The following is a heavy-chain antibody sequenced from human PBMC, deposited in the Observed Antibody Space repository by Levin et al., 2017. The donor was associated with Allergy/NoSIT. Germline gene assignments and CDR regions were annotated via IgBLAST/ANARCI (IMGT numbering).Heavy chain of an antibody. CDR1: GFTFSSYA. Sequence: TGGSLRLSCAASGFTFSSYAMSWVRQAPGKGLEWVSAISGSGGSTYYADSVKGRFTISRDNSKNTLYLQMNSLGAEDTAVYYCAKSTFESSGEVDYWGQGTLVTVSS. D-gene: IGHD2/OR15-2a*01. V-gene: IGHV3-23*01. CDR2: ISGSGGST. J-gene: IGHJ4*02. CDR3: AKSTFESSGEVDY.